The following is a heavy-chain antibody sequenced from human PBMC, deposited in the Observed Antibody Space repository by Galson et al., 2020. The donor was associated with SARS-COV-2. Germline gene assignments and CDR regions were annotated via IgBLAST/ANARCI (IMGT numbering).Heavy chain of an antibody. Sequence: ASVKVSCKVSGYTLTELSMHWVRQAPGKGLEWMGGFDPEDGETIYAQKFQGRVTMTEDTSTDTAYMELSSLRSEDTAVYDCATGANCSGGSGYFLYYYCMDVWGQGTTVTVSS. CDR1: GYTLTELS. D-gene: IGHD2-15*01. CDR2: FDPEDGET. V-gene: IGHV1-24*01. CDR3: ATGANCSGGSGYFLYYYCMDV. J-gene: IGHJ6*02.